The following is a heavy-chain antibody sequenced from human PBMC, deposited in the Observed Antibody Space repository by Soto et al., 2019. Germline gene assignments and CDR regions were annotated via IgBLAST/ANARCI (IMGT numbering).Heavy chain of an antibody. Sequence: SETLSLTCTVSGGSVSSGGYYWSWIRQPPGKGLEWIGYIYYSGSTNYNPSLKSRVTISVDTSKNQFSLKLSSVTAADTAVYYCARGGLHVETTLTKPGMDVWGQGTTLTVCS. D-gene: IGHD4-4*01. J-gene: IGHJ6*02. CDR2: IYYSGST. CDR3: ARGGLHVETTLTKPGMDV. V-gene: IGHV4-61*08. CDR1: GGSVSSGGYY.